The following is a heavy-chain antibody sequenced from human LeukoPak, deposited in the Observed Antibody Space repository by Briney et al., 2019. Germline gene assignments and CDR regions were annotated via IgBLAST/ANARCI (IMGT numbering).Heavy chain of an antibody. CDR1: GGSISGYY. D-gene: IGHD3-10*01. CDR3: ARYGSGTYSDDHFQH. Sequence: SETLPLTCSVSGGSISGYYWSWIWQPPGKGLEWIGFIYYSGSTNYNPSPKSRVTISVNTSKNQFPLKLTSVTAADTAVYYCARYGSGTYSDDHFQHWGQGTLVTVSS. J-gene: IGHJ1*01. CDR2: IYYSGST. V-gene: IGHV4-59*08.